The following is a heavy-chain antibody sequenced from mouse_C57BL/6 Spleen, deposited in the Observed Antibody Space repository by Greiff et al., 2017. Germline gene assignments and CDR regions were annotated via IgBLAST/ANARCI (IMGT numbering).Heavy chain of an antibody. D-gene: IGHD1-1*01. CDR1: GYTFTDYY. Sequence: EVQLQQSGPVLVKPGASVKMSCKASGYTFTDYYMNWVKQSHGKSLEWIGVINPYNGGTSYNQKFKGKATLTVDKSSSTAYMELNSLTSEDSAVYYCAGITTVVAGYYAMDYWGQGTSVTVSS. V-gene: IGHV1-19*01. CDR2: INPYNGGT. J-gene: IGHJ4*01. CDR3: AGITTVVAGYYAMDY.